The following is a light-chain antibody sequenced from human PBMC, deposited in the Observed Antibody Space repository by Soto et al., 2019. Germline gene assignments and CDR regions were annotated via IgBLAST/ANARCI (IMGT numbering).Light chain of an antibody. CDR1: QSVSSSY. CDR2: DAS. J-gene: IGKJ5*01. V-gene: IGKV3D-20*02. Sequence: EIVLTQSPGTLSLSPGERATLSCRASQSVSSSYLAWYQQKPGQAPRLLIYDASSRATGIPVRFSGSGSGTDFTLTISRLEPEDFGVYFCHQRNKFGQGTRLEIK. CDR3: HQRNK.